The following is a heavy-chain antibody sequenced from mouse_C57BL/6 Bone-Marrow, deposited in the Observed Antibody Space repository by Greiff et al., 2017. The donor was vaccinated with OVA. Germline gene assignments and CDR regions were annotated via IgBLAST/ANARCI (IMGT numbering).Heavy chain of an antibody. CDR3: TRDGGQLRLREAWFAY. Sequence: EVQVVESGEGLVKPGGSLKLSCAASGFTFSSYAMSWVRQTPEKRLEWVAYISSGGDYIYYADTVKGRFTISRDNARNTLYLQMSSLKSEDTAMYYCTRDGGQLRLREAWFAYWGQGTLVTVSA. V-gene: IGHV5-9-1*02. CDR1: GFTFSSYA. D-gene: IGHD3-2*02. CDR2: ISSGGDYI. J-gene: IGHJ3*01.